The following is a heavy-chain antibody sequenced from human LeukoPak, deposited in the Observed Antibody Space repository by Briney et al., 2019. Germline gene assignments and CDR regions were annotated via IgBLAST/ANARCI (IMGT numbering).Heavy chain of an antibody. D-gene: IGHD6-13*01. CDR3: ARVYSNSWYSGYLYMDV. J-gene: IGHJ6*03. CDR1: GFTFSSYS. V-gene: IGHV3-21*01. CDR2: ISSSSSYI. Sequence: GGSLRLSCAASGFTFSSYSMNWVRQAPGKGLEWVSSISSSSSYIYYADSVKGRFTISRDNAKNSLYLQMSSLRAEDTAVYYCARVYSNSWYSGYLYMDVWGKGTTVTVSS.